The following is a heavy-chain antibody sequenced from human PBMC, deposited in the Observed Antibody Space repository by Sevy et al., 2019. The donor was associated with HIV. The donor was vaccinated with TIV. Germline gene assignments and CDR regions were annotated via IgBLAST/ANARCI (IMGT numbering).Heavy chain of an antibody. J-gene: IGHJ4*02. Sequence: GGSLRLSCAASGFTFNKYSMSWVRQPLGKGLEWVSTLSFGCGEINYADSVKGRFTIYGDNSKSSVYLQMNNLRPEDTAVYYCAREGCTKPHDYWGQGTLVTVSS. V-gene: IGHV3-23*01. CDR3: AREGCTKPHDY. CDR1: GFTFNKYS. D-gene: IGHD2-8*01. CDR2: LSFGCGEI.